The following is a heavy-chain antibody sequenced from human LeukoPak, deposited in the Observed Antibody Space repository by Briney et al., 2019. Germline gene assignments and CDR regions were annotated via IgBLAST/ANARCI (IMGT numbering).Heavy chain of an antibody. CDR2: IIPILGIA. CDR1: GGAFSSYT. Sequence: SVKVSCKASGGAFSSYTISWVRQAPGQGLEWMGRIIPILGIANYAQKFQGRVTITADKSTSTAYMELSSLRSEDTAVYYCARDYYDSSGYYFRDYWGQGTLVTVSS. J-gene: IGHJ4*02. V-gene: IGHV1-69*04. CDR3: ARDYYDSSGYYFRDY. D-gene: IGHD3-22*01.